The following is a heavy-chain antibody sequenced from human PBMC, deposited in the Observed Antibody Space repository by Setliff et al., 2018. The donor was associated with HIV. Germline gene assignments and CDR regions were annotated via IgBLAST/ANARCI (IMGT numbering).Heavy chain of an antibody. D-gene: IGHD1-26*01. Sequence: RASVKVSCKASGYTFTNYFMHWVRQAPGEGLEWVGRVDPEDGETRYAMKFQGSVTISADTSTDTTYLSLTSLRSQDTAVYYCATVRIVGATEFDYWGPGNRGHRLL. CDR2: VDPEDGET. V-gene: IGHV1-69-2*01. CDR3: ATVRIVGATEFDY. CDR1: GYTFTNYF. J-gene: IGHJ4*02.